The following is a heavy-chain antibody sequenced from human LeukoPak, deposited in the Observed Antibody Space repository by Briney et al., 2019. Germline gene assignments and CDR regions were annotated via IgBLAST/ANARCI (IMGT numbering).Heavy chain of an antibody. J-gene: IGHJ4*02. CDR3: ATNYYDSSGYYLYYFDY. Sequence: GGSLRLSRAASGFTFSSYVMSWVRQAPGKGLEWVSAISGSGGSTYYADSVKGRFTISRDNSKNTLYLQMNSLRAEDTAVYYCATNYYDSSGYYLYYFDYWGQGTLVTVSS. CDR1: GFTFSSYV. CDR2: ISGSGGST. D-gene: IGHD3-22*01. V-gene: IGHV3-23*01.